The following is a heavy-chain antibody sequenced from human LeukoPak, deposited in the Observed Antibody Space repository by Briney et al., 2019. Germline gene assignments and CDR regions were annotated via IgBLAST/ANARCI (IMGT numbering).Heavy chain of an antibody. CDR1: GASISSSNW. CDR2: IYHSGNT. V-gene: IGHV4-4*02. Sequence: PSGTLSLTCAVSGASISSSNWWSWVRQPPGKGLEWIGEIYHSGNTNYNPSLKSRVTTSVDKSKNEFSLKLSSVTAADTAVYYCARGRQYYDFWSGYQPHYYYYYMDVWGKGTTVTVSS. D-gene: IGHD3-3*01. J-gene: IGHJ6*03. CDR3: ARGRQYYDFWSGYQPHYYYYYMDV.